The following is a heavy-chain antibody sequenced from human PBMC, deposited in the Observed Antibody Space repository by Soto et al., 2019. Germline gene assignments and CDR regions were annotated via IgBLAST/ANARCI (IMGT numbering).Heavy chain of an antibody. Sequence: PSETLSLTCTVSGGSLSSYYWSWIRRPPGMGLEWIASISYSGTTNYNSSLKSRVTISIDTSKNQFSLKFNSVTAADTAVYYCAKESRYDILTGYTDYWGQGTLVTVSS. CDR3: AKESRYDILTGYTDY. D-gene: IGHD3-9*01. V-gene: IGHV4-59*01. CDR1: GGSLSSYY. CDR2: ISYSGTT. J-gene: IGHJ4*02.